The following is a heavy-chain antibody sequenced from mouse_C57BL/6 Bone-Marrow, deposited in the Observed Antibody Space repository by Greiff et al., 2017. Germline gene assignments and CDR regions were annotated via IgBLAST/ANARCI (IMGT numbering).Heavy chain of an antibody. CDR3: ARIAIVTPWYFDV. J-gene: IGHJ1*03. V-gene: IGHV1-58*01. D-gene: IGHD2-5*01. CDR1: GYTFTSYG. CDR2: IYIGNGYT. Sequence: EVKLVESGAELVRPGSSVKMSCKTSGYTFTSYGINWVKQRPGQGLEWIGYIYIGNGYTEYNEKFKGKATLTSDTSSSTAYMQLSSLTSEDSAIYFCARIAIVTPWYFDVWGTGTTVTVSS.